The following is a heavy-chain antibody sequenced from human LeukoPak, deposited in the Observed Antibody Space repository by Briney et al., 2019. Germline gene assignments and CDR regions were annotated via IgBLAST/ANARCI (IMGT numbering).Heavy chain of an antibody. V-gene: IGHV1-18*01. J-gene: IGHJ4*02. CDR1: GGTFSSYA. CDR3: ARDGTGTTGHY. D-gene: IGHD1-1*01. Sequence: GASVKVSCKASGGTFSSYAISRVRQAPGQGLEWMGWISAYNGNTNYAQKLQGRVTMTTDTSTSTAYMELRSLRSDDTAVYYCARDGTGTTGHYWGQGTLVTVSS. CDR2: ISAYNGNT.